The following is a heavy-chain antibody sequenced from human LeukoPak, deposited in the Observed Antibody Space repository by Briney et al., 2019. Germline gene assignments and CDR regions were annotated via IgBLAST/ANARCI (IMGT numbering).Heavy chain of an antibody. Sequence: GGSLRLSCAASGFTFSNYWMSWVRQAPGKGLEWVSAISGSGGSTYYADSVKGRFTISRDNSKNTLYLQMNSLRAEDTAVYYCYIPYYDTSAYKGYWGQGTLVTVSS. D-gene: IGHD3-22*01. CDR2: ISGSGGST. CDR1: GFTFSNYW. V-gene: IGHV3-23*01. CDR3: YIPYYDTSAYKGY. J-gene: IGHJ4*02.